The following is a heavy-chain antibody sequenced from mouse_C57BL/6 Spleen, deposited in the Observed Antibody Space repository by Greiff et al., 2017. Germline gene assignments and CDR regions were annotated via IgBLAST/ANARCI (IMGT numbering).Heavy chain of an antibody. D-gene: IGHD1-1*01. Sequence: VQLQQPGAELVMPGASVKLSCKASGYTFTSYWMHWVKQRPGQGLEWIGEIDPSDSYTNYNQKFKGKSTLTVDKSSSTAYMQLSSLTSEDSAVYYCARYYYSYGGAMDYWGQGTSVTVSS. J-gene: IGHJ4*01. CDR1: GYTFTSYW. CDR3: ARYYYSYGGAMDY. CDR2: IDPSDSYT. V-gene: IGHV1-69*01.